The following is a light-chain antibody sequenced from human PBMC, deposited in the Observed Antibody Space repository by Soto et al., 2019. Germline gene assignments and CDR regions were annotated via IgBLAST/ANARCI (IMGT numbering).Light chain of an antibody. V-gene: IGLV2-14*01. CDR1: SSDLDYYNS. J-gene: IGLJ2*01. CDR3: SSFTTANIL. Sequence: QSALTQPASVSGSPGQSITISCTGTSSDLDYYNSVSWYQHHPGKAPKLILYEVSYRPSGVSNRFSGSKTGNTASLTISALQAEDEAHYYCSSFTTANILFGGGTKLTVL. CDR2: EVS.